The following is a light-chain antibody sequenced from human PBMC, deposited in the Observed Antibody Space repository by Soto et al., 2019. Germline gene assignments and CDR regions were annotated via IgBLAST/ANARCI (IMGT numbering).Light chain of an antibody. CDR2: WAS. J-gene: IGKJ1*01. CDR1: QSVLYSSNNKNY. V-gene: IGKV4-1*01. Sequence: DIVMTQSPDSLAVSLGERATINCKSSQSVLYSSNNKNYLAWYQQKPGQPPKLLIYWASTQESGVPDRFSGSGSGTDFTLTISSLQAEDVAVYYCQQYYSTPQTFGQGTKVDIK. CDR3: QQYYSTPQT.